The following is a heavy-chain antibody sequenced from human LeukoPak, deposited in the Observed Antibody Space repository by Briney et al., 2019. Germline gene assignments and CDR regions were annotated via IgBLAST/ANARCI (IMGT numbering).Heavy chain of an antibody. D-gene: IGHD3-10*01. V-gene: IGHV1-69*13. CDR1: GGTFSSYA. J-gene: IGHJ6*03. CDR2: IIPIFGTA. Sequence: ASVKVSCKASGGTFSSYAISWVRPAPGQGLEWMGGIIPIFGTANYAQKFQGRVTITADESTSTAYMELSSLRSEDTAVYYCARDFRPRYYYGSGSYFDYYYYMDVWGKGTTVTVSS. CDR3: ARDFRPRYYYGSGSYFDYYYYMDV.